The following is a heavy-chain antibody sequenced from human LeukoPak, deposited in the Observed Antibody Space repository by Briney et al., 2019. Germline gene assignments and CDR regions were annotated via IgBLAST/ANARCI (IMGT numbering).Heavy chain of an antibody. CDR3: ARAMGYCSGGSCYSTFYYYYGMDV. CDR1: GFTFSSYA. V-gene: IGHV3-30*04. J-gene: IGHJ6*02. Sequence: GRSLRLSCAASGFTFSSYAMHWVRQAPGKGLEWVAVISYDGSNKYYADFVKGRFTISRDNSKNTLYLQMNSLRAEDTAVYYCARAMGYCSGGSCYSTFYYYYGMDVWGQGTTVTVSS. CDR2: ISYDGSNK. D-gene: IGHD2-15*01.